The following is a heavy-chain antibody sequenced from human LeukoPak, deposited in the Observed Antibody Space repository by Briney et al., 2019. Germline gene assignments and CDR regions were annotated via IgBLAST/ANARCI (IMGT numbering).Heavy chain of an antibody. CDR3: ARDHYYDSSGYYPYDAFDI. Sequence: GGSLRLSCAASGFTFSSYGMHWVRQAPGKGLEWVAVIWYDGSNKYYADSVKGRFTISRDNSKNTLYLQMNSLRAEDTAVYYCARDHYYDSSGYYPYDAFDIWGQGTMVTVSS. V-gene: IGHV3-33*01. D-gene: IGHD3-22*01. CDR2: IWYDGSNK. CDR1: GFTFSSYG. J-gene: IGHJ3*02.